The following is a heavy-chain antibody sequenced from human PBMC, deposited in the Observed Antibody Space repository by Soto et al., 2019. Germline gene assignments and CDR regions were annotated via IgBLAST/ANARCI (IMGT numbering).Heavy chain of an antibody. V-gene: IGHV2-70*11. CDR1: GFSLSTSGMC. CDR2: IDWDDDK. J-gene: IGHJ6*03. CDR3: ARSVTMVRGVNEVTVTKYYYYYMDV. Sequence: SGPTLVKPTQTLTLTCTFSGFSLSTSGMCVSWIRQPPGKALEWLARIDWDDDKYYSTSLKTRLTISKDTSKNQVVLRMTNMEPVDTATYYCARSVTMVRGVNEVTVTKYYYYYMDVWGKGTTVTVSS. D-gene: IGHD3-10*01.